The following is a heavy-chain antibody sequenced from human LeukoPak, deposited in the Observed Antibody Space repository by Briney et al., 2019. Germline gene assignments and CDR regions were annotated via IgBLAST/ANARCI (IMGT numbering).Heavy chain of an antibody. CDR3: ARGLGSMALDY. V-gene: IGHV3-7*03. J-gene: IGHJ4*02. D-gene: IGHD2/OR15-2a*01. Sequence: PGGSLRLSCAASGFTFNSHWMNWVRQAPGKGLEWVANIKQDGSEKYYVDSVKGRFTISRDNAKNSLYLQMNSLRVEDTAVYYCARGLGSMALDYWGQGTLVTVSS. CDR1: GFTFNSHW. CDR2: IKQDGSEK.